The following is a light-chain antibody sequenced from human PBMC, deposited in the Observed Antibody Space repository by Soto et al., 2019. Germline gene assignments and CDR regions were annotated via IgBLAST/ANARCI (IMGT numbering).Light chain of an antibody. CDR1: QDISNC. Sequence: DIQMTQSPSSLSASVGDRVTITCRAHQDISNCLAWYQQKPGKVPELLIYAASTLRTGVQSRFSGSGSGTVFTLTINNLQPEDVATYYCQKYNSAPNTFGRGTRLEIK. V-gene: IGKV1-27*01. CDR3: QKYNSAPNT. J-gene: IGKJ2*01. CDR2: AAS.